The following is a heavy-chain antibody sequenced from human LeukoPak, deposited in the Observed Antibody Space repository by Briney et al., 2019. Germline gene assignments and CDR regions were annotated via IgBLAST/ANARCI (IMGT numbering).Heavy chain of an antibody. J-gene: IGHJ5*01. CDR3: ARHRLNGGVDS. D-gene: IGHD2-8*01. V-gene: IGHV3-7*01. CDR1: GFTFSGVW. Sequence: GGSLRLSCVASGFTFSGVWMTWVRQAPGKGLEWVANIKQDGSEKYYVDSVKGRFTISRDNAKNSLYLQMNSLRGEDTAVYYCARHRLNGGVDSWGQGTLVTVSS. CDR2: IKQDGSEK.